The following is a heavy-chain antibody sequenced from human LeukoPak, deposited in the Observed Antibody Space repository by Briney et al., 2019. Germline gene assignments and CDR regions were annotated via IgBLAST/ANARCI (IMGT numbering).Heavy chain of an antibody. CDR1: GFTFHDYG. CDR2: ISWNSRSI. D-gene: IGHD3-22*01. J-gene: IGHJ4*02. V-gene: IGHV3-9*01. Sequence: GGSLRLSCVASGFTFHDYGIHWVRQAPGKGLEWVSGISWNSRSIGYADSVKGRFTFSRDNAKNSLYLQMNSLRVEDTAFYYCAKDCSSGYYRHLDYWGQGIQVTVSS. CDR3: AKDCSSGYYRHLDY.